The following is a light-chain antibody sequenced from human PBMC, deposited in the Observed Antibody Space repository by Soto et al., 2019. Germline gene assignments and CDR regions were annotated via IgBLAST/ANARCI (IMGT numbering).Light chain of an antibody. CDR3: QSYDNGLNVRV. J-gene: IGLJ3*02. V-gene: IGLV1-40*01. CDR1: SSSLGAGHA. Sequence: QSVLTQPPSVSGAPGQRVTISCTGSSSSLGAGHAVHWYQQLPGKAPKLLIFDNNHRPSGVPERFAGSKSGASASLAITGLQPEDEGDFYCQSYDNGLNVRVFGGGTQLTVL. CDR2: DNN.